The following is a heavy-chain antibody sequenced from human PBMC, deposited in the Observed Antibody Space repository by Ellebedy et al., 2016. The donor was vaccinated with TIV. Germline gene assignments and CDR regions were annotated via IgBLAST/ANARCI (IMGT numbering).Heavy chain of an antibody. V-gene: IGHV3-21*06. J-gene: IGHJ4*02. CDR2: IVNSGRET. CDR1: GFTFSIAG. Sequence: GGSLRLSXAASGFTFSIAGMTWVRQAPGKGLEWVATIVNSGRETYYADPLKGRFTISRDNAMNSPYLQMDSLTVEDTAVYYCTRDGSEWSRDYWGQGTLVTVSS. CDR3: TRDGSEWSRDY. D-gene: IGHD2-8*01.